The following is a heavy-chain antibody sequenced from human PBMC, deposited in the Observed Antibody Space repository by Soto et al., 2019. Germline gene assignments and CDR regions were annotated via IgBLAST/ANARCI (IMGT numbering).Heavy chain of an antibody. CDR2: IWYDGSNK. D-gene: IGHD3-3*01. J-gene: IGHJ6*02. CDR1: GFTFSSYG. V-gene: IGHV3-33*01. CDR3: ARGREGVTIFGVVYRPTEYGMDV. Sequence: PGGSLRLSCAASGFTFSSYGMHWVRQAPGKGLEWVAVIWYDGSNKYYADSVKGRFTISRDNSKNTLYLQMNSLRAEDTAVYYCARGREGVTIFGVVYRPTEYGMDVWGQGTTVTVSS.